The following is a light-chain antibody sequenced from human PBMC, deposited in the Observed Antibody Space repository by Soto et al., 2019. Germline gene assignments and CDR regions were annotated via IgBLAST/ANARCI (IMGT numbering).Light chain of an antibody. Sequence: QSALTQPASVSGSPGQSITISCTGTSSDVGGYNYVSWYQQHPGKAPKLMIYDVSNRPSGVSNRFSGSKSGNTASLTISGLQAEEGVDNYGSSYTSGSTLVLGGGTKLTAL. CDR2: DVS. CDR1: SSDVGGYNY. CDR3: SSYTSGSTLV. J-gene: IGLJ3*02. V-gene: IGLV2-14*01.